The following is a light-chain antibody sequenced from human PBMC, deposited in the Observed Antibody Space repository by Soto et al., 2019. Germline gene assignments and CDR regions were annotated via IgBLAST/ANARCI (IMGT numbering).Light chain of an antibody. Sequence: QYVLTQPRSVSGSPGQSVTISCTGTSSDVGGYSYVSWYQHHPGKAPKLMIYDVSKRPSGVPDRFSGSKSGNTASLTISGLQAEDEADYYCCSYAGSYTYVFGTGTKLTVL. V-gene: IGLV2-11*01. CDR2: DVS. CDR3: CSYAGSYTYV. CDR1: SSDVGGYSY. J-gene: IGLJ1*01.